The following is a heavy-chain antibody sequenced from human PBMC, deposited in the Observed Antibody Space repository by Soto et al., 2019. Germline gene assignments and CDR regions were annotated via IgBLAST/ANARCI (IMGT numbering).Heavy chain of an antibody. Sequence: GGSLRLSCAASGFTFSSYGMHWVRQAPGKGLEWVAVISYDGSNKYYADSVKGRFTISRDNSKNTLYLQMNSLRAEDTAVYYCAKDLAEYYYYYYYGMDVWGQGTTVTVSS. CDR2: ISYDGSNK. D-gene: IGHD6-6*01. J-gene: IGHJ6*02. CDR3: AKDLAEYYYYYYYGMDV. V-gene: IGHV3-30*18. CDR1: GFTFSSYG.